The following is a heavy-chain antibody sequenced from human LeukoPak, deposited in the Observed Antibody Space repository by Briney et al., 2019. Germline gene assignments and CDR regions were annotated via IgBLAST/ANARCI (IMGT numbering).Heavy chain of an antibody. J-gene: IGHJ3*02. V-gene: IGHV4-59*01. Sequence: SETLSLTCTVSGGSISSYYWSWIRQPPGKGLEWIGYIYYSGSTNYNPSLKSRVTISVDTSKNQFSLKVSSVTAADTAVYYCASLTTADAFDIWGQGTMVTVSS. CDR2: IYYSGST. D-gene: IGHD3-22*01. CDR3: ASLTTADAFDI. CDR1: GGSISSYY.